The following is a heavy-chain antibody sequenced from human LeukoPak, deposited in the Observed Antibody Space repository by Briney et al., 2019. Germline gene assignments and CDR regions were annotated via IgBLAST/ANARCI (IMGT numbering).Heavy chain of an antibody. CDR2: ISYDGTYK. V-gene: IGHV3-30*01. CDR1: GFTFRSYA. Sequence: GRSLRLSCAGSGFTFRSYAVHWVRQAPGKGLEWVAVISYDGTYKFYADSVRGRFTISRDNSKNTLSLQMDSLRAEDTAVYFCARDGVVVATFYYYYMDVWGKGTTVTVSS. D-gene: IGHD2-15*01. CDR3: ARDGVVVATFYYYYMDV. J-gene: IGHJ6*03.